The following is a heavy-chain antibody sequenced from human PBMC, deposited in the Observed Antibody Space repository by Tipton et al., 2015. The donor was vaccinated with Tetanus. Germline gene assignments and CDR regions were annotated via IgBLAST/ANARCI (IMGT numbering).Heavy chain of an antibody. J-gene: IGHJ6*02. V-gene: IGHV3-30*03. CDR3: ARDGITMTSYYYYGMDV. CDR1: GFIFRNYL. Sequence: SLRLSCAASGFIFRNYLMYWVRQAPGKGLEWVADVSYDGNSKNYADSVKGRCSISRDNSKNTLYLQMNSLRVEDTAVYYCARDGITMTSYYYYGMDVWGQGTTVTVS. D-gene: IGHD3-22*01. CDR2: VSYDGNSK.